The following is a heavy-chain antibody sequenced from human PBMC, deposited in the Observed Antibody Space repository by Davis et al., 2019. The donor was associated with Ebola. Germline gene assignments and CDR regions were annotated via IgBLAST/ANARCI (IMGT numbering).Heavy chain of an antibody. V-gene: IGHV1-8*03. CDR3: ARRQAYCTTGSCYRYRDYYMDV. Sequence: ASVKVSCKASGYTFISYDINWVRQATGQGLEWMGWMNPSSGNTGYAQKFQGRVTITRDTSINTAYMELSSLTSDDTAVYYCARRQAYCTTGSCYRYRDYYMDVWGKGTTVTVSS. CDR2: MNPSSGNT. D-gene: IGHD2-2*01. CDR1: GYTFISYD. J-gene: IGHJ6*03.